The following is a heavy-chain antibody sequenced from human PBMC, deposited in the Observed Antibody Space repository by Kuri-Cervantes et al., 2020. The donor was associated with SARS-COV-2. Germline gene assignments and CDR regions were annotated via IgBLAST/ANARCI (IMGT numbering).Heavy chain of an antibody. D-gene: IGHD1-1*01. CDR1: GYTFTGYY. CDR2: INPNSGGT. CDR3: ATEGTGTTGTTGAKGFNY. J-gene: IGHJ4*02. V-gene: IGHV1-2*02. Sequence: ASVKVSCKASGYTFTGYYMHWVRQAPGQGLEWMGWINPNSGGTNYAQKFQGRVTMTEDTSTDTAYMELSSLRSEDTAVYYCATEGTGTTGTTGAKGFNYWGRGPL.